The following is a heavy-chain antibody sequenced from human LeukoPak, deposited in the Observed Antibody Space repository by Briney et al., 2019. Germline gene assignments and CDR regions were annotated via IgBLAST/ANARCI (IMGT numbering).Heavy chain of an antibody. CDR1: GFTFNTDT. Sequence: PGGSLRLSCAASGFTFNTDTMNWVRQAPGKGLEWVAYISTSSSTIYYADSVKGRFTISRDNAKNSLYLQMHSLRDEDTAVYYCARGYLYFDHWGQGTLVTVSS. CDR2: ISTSSSTI. J-gene: IGHJ4*02. CDR3: ARGYLYFDH. D-gene: IGHD2-2*01. V-gene: IGHV3-48*02.